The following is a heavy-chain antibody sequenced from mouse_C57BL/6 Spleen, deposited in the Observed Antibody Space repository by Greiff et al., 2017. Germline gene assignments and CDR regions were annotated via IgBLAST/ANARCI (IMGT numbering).Heavy chain of an antibody. Sequence: EVKLMESGGGLVQPKGSLKLSCSASGFTFNTYAMHWVRQAPGKGLEWVARIRSKSSNYATYYADSVKDRFTIPRDDSQSKLYLQMNNLKTEDTAMYYCVRDCGGSSYWYFDVWGTGTTVTVSS. CDR1: GFTFNTYA. CDR3: VRDCGGSSYWYFDV. V-gene: IGHV10-3*01. J-gene: IGHJ1*03. CDR2: IRSKSSNYAT. D-gene: IGHD1-1*01.